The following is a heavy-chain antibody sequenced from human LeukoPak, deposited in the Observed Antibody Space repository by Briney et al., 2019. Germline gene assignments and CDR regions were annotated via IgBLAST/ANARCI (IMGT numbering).Heavy chain of an antibody. V-gene: IGHV4-34*01. CDR1: GGSFSGYY. CDR2: INHSGST. J-gene: IGHJ6*02. D-gene: IGHD2-21*01. Sequence: KPSETLSLTCAVYGGSFSGYYWSWIRQPPGKGLEWIGEINHSGSTNYNPSLKSRVTISVDTSKNQFSLKLSSVTAADTAVYYCASQSGDYYYGMDVWGQGTTVTVSS. CDR3: ASQSGDYYYGMDV.